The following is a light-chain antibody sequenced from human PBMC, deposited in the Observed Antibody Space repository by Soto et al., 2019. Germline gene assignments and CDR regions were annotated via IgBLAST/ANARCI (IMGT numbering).Light chain of an antibody. CDR1: QSVDVY. V-gene: IGKV1-39*01. CDR3: HQTYTTPL. Sequence: DIQMTQSPSSLSASVGDRVTITCRASQSVDVYLHWYQKKEGKAPKLLIYAASSLQSGVPSRFSGSGSGTNVTLTNSGLQPEDFATYYAHQTYTTPLFGQGTRL. J-gene: IGKJ5*01. CDR2: AAS.